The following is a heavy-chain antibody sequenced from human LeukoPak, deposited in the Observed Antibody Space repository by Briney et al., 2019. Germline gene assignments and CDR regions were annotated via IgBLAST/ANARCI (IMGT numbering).Heavy chain of an antibody. V-gene: IGHV4-4*02. CDR1: GGSISSSNW. J-gene: IGHJ4*02. CDR2: IYHSGST. CDR3: ASRLGYCSGGSCYHPFDY. D-gene: IGHD2-15*01. Sequence: SETLSFTCAVSGGSISSSNWWSWVRQPPGKGLEWIGEIYHSGSTNYNPSLKSRVTISVDKSKNQFSLKLSSVTAADTAVYYCASRLGYCSGGSCYHPFDYWGQGTLVTVSS.